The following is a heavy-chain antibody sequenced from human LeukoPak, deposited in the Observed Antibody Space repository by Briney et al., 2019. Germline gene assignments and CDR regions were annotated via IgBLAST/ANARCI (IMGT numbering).Heavy chain of an antibody. CDR1: GYTFTGYY. CDR2: INPNSGGT. CDR3: ASVRDGLRLSTPFDY. Sequence: ASVKVSCKASGYTFTGYYIHWVRQAPGQGLEWMGWINPNSGGTNYAQKFQGRVTMTRDTSISTAYMELSRLRSDDTAVYYCASVRDGLRLSTPFDYWGQGTVVTVSS. D-gene: IGHD5-12*01. J-gene: IGHJ4*02. V-gene: IGHV1-2*02.